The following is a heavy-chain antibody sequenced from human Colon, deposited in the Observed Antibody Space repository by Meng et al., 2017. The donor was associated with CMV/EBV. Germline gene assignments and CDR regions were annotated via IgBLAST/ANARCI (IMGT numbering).Heavy chain of an antibody. J-gene: IGHJ4*02. CDR3: VKNRNSGDSCPGSH. CDR2: IIGNGDIT. D-gene: IGHD4-17*01. CDR1: GFTFDAYA. Sequence: EGHRVTSGGGLGKPGGSRRLACADTGFTFDAYAMTWVRQAPGKGLEWVSAIIGNGDITYYAQSVRGRFTISRDNSRNTLYLQMHSLRAEDTALYYCVKNRNSGDSCPGSHWGQGILVTVSS. V-gene: IGHV3-23*04.